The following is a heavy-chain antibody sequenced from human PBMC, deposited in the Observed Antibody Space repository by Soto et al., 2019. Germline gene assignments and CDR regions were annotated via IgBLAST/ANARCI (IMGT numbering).Heavy chain of an antibody. J-gene: IGHJ4*02. V-gene: IGHV1-18*01. Sequence: QVQLVQSGPEVKRPGASVKVSCKAFGYTFIKYGISWVRLAPGQRPEWMGWISVNGVPNYAPRHQGRFTMTVDTSSSTAFMELKSLTSDDTAMYYCARDEKNWAKFDYWGQGTLVTVSS. CDR1: GYTFIKYG. CDR3: ARDEKNWAKFDY. CDR2: ISVNGVP. D-gene: IGHD3-16*01.